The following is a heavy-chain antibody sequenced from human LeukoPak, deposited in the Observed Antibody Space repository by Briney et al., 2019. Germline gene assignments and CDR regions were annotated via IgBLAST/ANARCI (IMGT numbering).Heavy chain of an antibody. CDR3: ARGPSTYYYDSSGYYIGQH. Sequence: ASVKVSCKASGYTFTGYYMHWVRQAPGQGLEWMGWINPNSGGTNYAQKFQGRVTMTRDTSISTAYMELSRLGSDDTAVYYCARGPSTYYYDSSGYYIGQHWGQGTLVTVSS. V-gene: IGHV1-2*02. CDR2: INPNSGGT. D-gene: IGHD3-22*01. J-gene: IGHJ1*01. CDR1: GYTFTGYY.